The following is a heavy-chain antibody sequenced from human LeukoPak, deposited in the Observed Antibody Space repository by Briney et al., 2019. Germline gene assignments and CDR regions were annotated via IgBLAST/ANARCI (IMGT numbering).Heavy chain of an antibody. CDR3: ARGIGSHGYKYFDY. Sequence: SETLSLTCAVYGVSFSGYYWSWIRQPPGKGLEWIGEINHSGSTNYNPSLKRRVTISVDTSKNQFSLKLSSVTAADTAVYYCARGIGSHGYKYFDYWGQGTLVTVSS. D-gene: IGHD5-24*01. J-gene: IGHJ4*02. V-gene: IGHV4-34*01. CDR2: INHSGST. CDR1: GVSFSGYY.